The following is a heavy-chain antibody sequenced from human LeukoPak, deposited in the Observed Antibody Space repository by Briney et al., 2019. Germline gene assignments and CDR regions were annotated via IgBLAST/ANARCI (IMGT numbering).Heavy chain of an antibody. CDR3: ARVGVYYYDSTDAFDI. Sequence: KPSETLSLTCTVSGDSISSGDYYWSWIRQPAGKGLEWIGRISSSGSTNYNPSLKSRVTISVDTSKNQFSLKLSSVTAADTAVYYCARVGVYYYDSTDAFDIWGQGTMVTVSS. V-gene: IGHV4-61*02. D-gene: IGHD3-22*01. J-gene: IGHJ3*02. CDR1: GDSISSGDYY. CDR2: ISSSGST.